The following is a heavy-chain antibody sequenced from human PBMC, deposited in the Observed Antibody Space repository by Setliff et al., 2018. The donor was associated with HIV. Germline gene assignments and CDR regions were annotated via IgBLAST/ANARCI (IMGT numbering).Heavy chain of an antibody. CDR3: ARHRDPPGTRWIFYYYYMDL. CDR1: GGSFSGYY. J-gene: IGHJ6*03. V-gene: IGHV4-59*10. Sequence: SETLSLTCAVYGGSFSGYYWTWIRQPAGKGLEWIGHIYTSGSTNYNLSLKSRVTISVDTSKNQFSLKVSSVTAADTGVYYCARHRDPPGTRWIFYYYYMDLWGEGTTVTVS. CDR2: IYTSGST. D-gene: IGHD5-12*01.